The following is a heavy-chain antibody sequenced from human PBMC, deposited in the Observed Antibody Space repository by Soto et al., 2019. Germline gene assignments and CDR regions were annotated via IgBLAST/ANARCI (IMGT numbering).Heavy chain of an antibody. CDR2: MNPNSGNT. Sequence: QVQLVQSGAEVKKPGASVKVSCKASGYTFTSYDINWVRQATGQELEWMGWMNPNSGNTGYTQKYQGRVTMTTNTSISTVYIELSSMRSEDTAVYYCAREEGATRVNVWGHGTTVTVSS. D-gene: IGHD1-26*01. V-gene: IGHV1-8*01. J-gene: IGHJ6*02. CDR3: AREEGATRVNV. CDR1: GYTFTSYD.